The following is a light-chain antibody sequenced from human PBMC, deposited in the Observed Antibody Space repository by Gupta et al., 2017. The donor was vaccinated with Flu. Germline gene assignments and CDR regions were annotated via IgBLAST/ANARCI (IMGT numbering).Light chain of an antibody. J-gene: IGKJ1*01. CDR2: AAS. Sequence: LTYSLPSLSASIGDRVTITCRASRDIRNDVGWYQQKPGKSPHLLIFAASRLQSGVPSRFSGSGVGSDFTLTINSLQPEDFATYFCLQNYFSPHTFGQGTTVEVK. V-gene: IGKV1-6*02. CDR3: LQNYFSPHT. CDR1: RDIRND.